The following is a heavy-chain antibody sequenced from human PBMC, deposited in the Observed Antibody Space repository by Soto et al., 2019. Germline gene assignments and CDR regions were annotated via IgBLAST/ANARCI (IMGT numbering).Heavy chain of an antibody. D-gene: IGHD6-13*01. CDR2: IKQDGSEK. CDR3: AREGSSWYYYYHGMDV. CDR1: GFTFSSYW. Sequence: EVQLVESGGGLVQPGGSLRLSCAASGFTFSSYWMSWVRQAPGKGLEWVANIKQDGSEKYYVDSVKGRFTISRDNAKNSLYLQMNSLRAEDTAVYYCAREGSSWYYYYHGMDVWGQGTTVTVSS. V-gene: IGHV3-7*04. J-gene: IGHJ6*02.